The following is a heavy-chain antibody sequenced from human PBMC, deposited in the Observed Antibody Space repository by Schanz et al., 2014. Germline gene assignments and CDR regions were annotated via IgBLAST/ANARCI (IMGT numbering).Heavy chain of an antibody. CDR1: GFTFSSYA. Sequence: EVQLLESGGGLVQPGGSLRLSCAASGFTFSSYAMSWVRQAPGKGLEWVSYVSRSTPDIYYADSVKGRFTMSRDNAKNSLYLQMNSLRAEDTGLYFCARGGSGSHYRLDYWGQGTLVTVSS. CDR2: VSRSTPDI. V-gene: IGHV3-48*01. D-gene: IGHD1-26*01. J-gene: IGHJ4*02. CDR3: ARGGSGSHYRLDY.